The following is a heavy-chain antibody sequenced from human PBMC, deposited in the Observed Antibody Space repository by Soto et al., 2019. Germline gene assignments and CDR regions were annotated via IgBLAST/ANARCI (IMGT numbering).Heavy chain of an antibody. D-gene: IGHD5-18*01. Sequence: QVQLVESGGGVVQPGRSLRLSCAASGFTFSSYGMHWVRQAPGKGLEWVAVIWYEGSNKYYADSVKGRFTISRDNSKNTLYLQMNSLRADDTAVYYCARDLNTAMALRSYYSYYYMDVWGKGTTVIVSS. CDR2: IWYEGSNK. CDR1: GFTFSSYG. J-gene: IGHJ6*03. CDR3: ARDLNTAMALRSYYSYYYMDV. V-gene: IGHV3-33*01.